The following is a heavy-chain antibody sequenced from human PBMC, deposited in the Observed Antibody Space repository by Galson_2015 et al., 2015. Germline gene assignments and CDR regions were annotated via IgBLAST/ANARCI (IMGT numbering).Heavy chain of an antibody. D-gene: IGHD5/OR15-5a*01. V-gene: IGHV3-33*01. CDR3: ARESVSKFDY. J-gene: IGHJ4*02. Sequence: SLRLSCAASGFTFSSYGMHWVRQAPGKGLEWVAAIWYDGSNKYYADSVKGRFTISRDNSKNTLYLQMNSLRAEDTAVYYCARESVSKFDYWGQGTLVTVSS. CDR1: GFTFSSYG. CDR2: IWYDGSNK.